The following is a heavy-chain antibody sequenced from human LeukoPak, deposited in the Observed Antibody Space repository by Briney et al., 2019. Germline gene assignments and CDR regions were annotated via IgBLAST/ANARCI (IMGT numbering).Heavy chain of an antibody. J-gene: IGHJ4*02. D-gene: IGHD6-19*01. V-gene: IGHV3-30-3*01. CDR3: EAVAAVFDY. CDR1: GFTFSSYA. Sequence: PGGSLRLSCAASGFTFSSYAMHWVRQAPGKGLEWVAVISYDGSNKYYADSVKGRFTISRDNSKNTLYLQMNSLRAEDTAVYYCEAVAAVFDYWGQGTLVTVSS. CDR2: ISYDGSNK.